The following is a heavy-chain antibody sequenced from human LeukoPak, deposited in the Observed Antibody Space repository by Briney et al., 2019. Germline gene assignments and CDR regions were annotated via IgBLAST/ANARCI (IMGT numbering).Heavy chain of an antibody. CDR3: ARAPGGSGWYYFDY. CDR1: GYTFTSYD. Sequence: ASVKVSCKASGYTFTSYDINWVRQATGQGLEWMGWVNPNSGNTGYAQKFQGRVTMTRNTSISTAYMELSSLRSEDTAVYYCARAPGGSGWYYFDYWGQGTLVTVSS. V-gene: IGHV1-8*01. J-gene: IGHJ4*02. CDR2: VNPNSGNT. D-gene: IGHD6-19*01.